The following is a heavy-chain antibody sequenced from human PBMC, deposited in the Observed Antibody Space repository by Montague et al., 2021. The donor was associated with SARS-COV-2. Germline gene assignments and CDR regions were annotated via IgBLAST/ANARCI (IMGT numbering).Heavy chain of an antibody. Sequence: SETLSLTCAVYTDSFNGYYWSWIRQSPGKGLEWIGEITHSGSTNHNPSLQSRVTISVDKSKKQVSLKLRSLTAADTAVYYCARGADYDFWSGFLGYKWFGPWGQGTPVIVSS. V-gene: IGHV4-34*01. CDR3: ARGADYDFWSGFLGYKWFGP. D-gene: IGHD3-3*01. J-gene: IGHJ5*02. CDR1: TDSFNGYY. CDR2: ITHSGST.